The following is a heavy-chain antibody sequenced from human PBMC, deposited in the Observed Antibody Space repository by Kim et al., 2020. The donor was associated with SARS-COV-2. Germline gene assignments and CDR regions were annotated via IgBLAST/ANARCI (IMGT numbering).Heavy chain of an antibody. V-gene: IGHV4-30-2*01. CDR1: GDSMSSGYYS. D-gene: IGHD4-4*01. J-gene: IGHJ4*02. Sequence: SETLSLTCTVSGDSMSSGYYSWTWIRQPPGKGLEGIGYIYYSGETYYNPSLKSRVTISVDKSKNQLSLKLTSVTAADTAVYYCARGGSPQSGPDYWGQGT. CDR3: ARGGSPQSGPDY. CDR2: IYYSGET.